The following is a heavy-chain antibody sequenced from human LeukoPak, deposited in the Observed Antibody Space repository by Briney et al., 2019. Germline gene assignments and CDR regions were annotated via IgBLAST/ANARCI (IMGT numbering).Heavy chain of an antibody. CDR3: ARDKGEYQLLYFGVPYYFDY. CDR2: MNPNSGNT. Sequence: EASVKVSCKASGYTFTSYDINWVRQATGQGLEWMGWMNPNSGNTGYAQKFQGRVTMTRNTSISTAYMELSSLRSEDTAVYYCARDKGEYQLLYFGVPYYFDYWGQGTLVTVSS. V-gene: IGHV1-8*01. CDR1: GYTFTSYD. J-gene: IGHJ4*02. D-gene: IGHD2-2*01.